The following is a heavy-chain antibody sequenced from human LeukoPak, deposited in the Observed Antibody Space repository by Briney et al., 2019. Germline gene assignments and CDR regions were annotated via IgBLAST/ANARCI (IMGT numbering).Heavy chain of an antibody. J-gene: IGHJ6*02. CDR2: ISGSGGST. D-gene: IGHD5-24*01. Sequence: PGGSLRLSCAASGFTFSSYAMSWVRQAPGKGLEWVSAISGSGGSTYYADSVKGRFTISRDNSKNTLYLQMNSLRAEDTAVYYCAKAPYPPKMATKVGFYYYGMDVWGQGTTVTVPS. CDR1: GFTFSSYA. V-gene: IGHV3-23*01. CDR3: AKAPYPPKMATKVGFYYYGMDV.